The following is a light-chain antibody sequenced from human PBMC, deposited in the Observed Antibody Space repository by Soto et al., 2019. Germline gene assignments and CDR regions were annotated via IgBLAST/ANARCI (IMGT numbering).Light chain of an antibody. CDR1: QSVSSSY. J-gene: IGKJ5*01. CDR3: QQYNNWPPIT. CDR2: DAS. Sequence: TLSCRASQSVSSSYLAWYQQKPGQAPRFLIYDASSRATGIPDRFSGSGSGTEFTLTISSLQSEDFAVYYCQQYNNWPPITFGQGTRLEIK. V-gene: IGKV3D-15*01.